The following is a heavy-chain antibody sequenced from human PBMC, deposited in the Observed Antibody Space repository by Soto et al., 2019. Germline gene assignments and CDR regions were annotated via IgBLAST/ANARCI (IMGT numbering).Heavy chain of an antibody. D-gene: IGHD3-22*01. Sequence: QVQLQESGPGLVKPSQTLSLTCTVSGGSISSGGYYWSWIRQHPGKGLGWIGYIYYSGNTYYNPSLKSRVTISEDTSKNQFSLKLRSVTAADTAVYYCARATYYYDSSGYSDRVLDYWGQGTLVTVSS. V-gene: IGHV4-31*03. CDR1: GGSISSGGYY. CDR2: IYYSGNT. CDR3: ARATYYYDSSGYSDRVLDY. J-gene: IGHJ4*02.